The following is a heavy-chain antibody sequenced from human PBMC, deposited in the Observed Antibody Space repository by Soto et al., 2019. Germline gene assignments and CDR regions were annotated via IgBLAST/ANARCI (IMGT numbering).Heavy chain of an antibody. CDR2: IDPSDSYT. J-gene: IGHJ4*02. Sequence: LGESLKISCKGSGYSFTSYWISWVRQMPGKGLEWMGRIDPSDSYTNYSPSFQGHVTISADKSISTAYLQWSSLKASDTAMYYCASSAVYCSGGSCYSGYFDYWGQGTLVTVSS. CDR1: GYSFTSYW. CDR3: ASSAVYCSGGSCYSGYFDY. D-gene: IGHD2-15*01. V-gene: IGHV5-10-1*01.